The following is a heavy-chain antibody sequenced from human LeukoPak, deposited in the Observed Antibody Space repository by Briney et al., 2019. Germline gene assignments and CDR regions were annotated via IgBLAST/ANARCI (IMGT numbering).Heavy chain of an antibody. J-gene: IGHJ2*01. Sequence: GGSLRLSCVGSGFTFSSSWMKWVRQAPGKGLEWVANIKQDGSEKSYVDSVTGRFTISRDNAKNTQYLQMNRLGAEDTAVYYCARVSIGAWYFDLWGRGTLVTVSS. V-gene: IGHV3-7*01. D-gene: IGHD3-16*01. CDR3: ARVSIGAWYFDL. CDR2: IKQDGSEK. CDR1: GFTFSSSW.